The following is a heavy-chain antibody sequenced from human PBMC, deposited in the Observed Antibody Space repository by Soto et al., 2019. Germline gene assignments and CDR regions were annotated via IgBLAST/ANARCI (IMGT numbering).Heavy chain of an antibody. J-gene: IGHJ4*02. V-gene: IGHV3-23*01. CDR3: AKDYDSSGYYPEFDY. Sequence: PGGSLILSCAASGFTFGSYARSLVRQAPGKGLEWVSAISGSGGSTYYADSVKGRFTISRDNSKNTLYLQMNSLRAEDTAVYYCAKDYDSSGYYPEFDYWGQGTLVTVSS. CDR1: GFTFGSYA. D-gene: IGHD3-22*01. CDR2: ISGSGGST.